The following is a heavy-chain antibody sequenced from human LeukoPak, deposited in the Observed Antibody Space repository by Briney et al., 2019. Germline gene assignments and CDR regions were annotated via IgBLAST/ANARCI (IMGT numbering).Heavy chain of an antibody. D-gene: IGHD5-24*01. CDR3: ARDFGDGYNYRHDAFDI. V-gene: IGHV1-69*13. CDR1: GYTFTGYY. CDR2: IIPIFGTA. J-gene: IGHJ3*02. Sequence: SVKVSCKASGYTFTGYYMHWVRQAPGQGLEWMGGIIPIFGTANYAQKFQGRVTITADESTSTAYMELSSLRSEDTAVYYCARDFGDGYNYRHDAFDIWGQGTMVTVSS.